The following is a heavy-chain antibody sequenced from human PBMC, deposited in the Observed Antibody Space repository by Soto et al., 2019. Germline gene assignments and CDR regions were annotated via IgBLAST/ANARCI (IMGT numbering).Heavy chain of an antibody. V-gene: IGHV3-30-3*01. CDR3: AHLAGLSHTDDF. CDR1: GFTFSDYA. CDR2: ISSDGSNR. J-gene: IGHJ4*02. D-gene: IGHD5-18*01. Sequence: QVQLVESGGGVVQPGRSLRLSCAASGFTFSDYALHWVRQAPGKGLEWVTVISSDGSNRYYADSVKGRFTISRDNYKNTLYLQMNSLRVEDTAIYICAHLAGLSHTDDFWGQGTPVPVSS.